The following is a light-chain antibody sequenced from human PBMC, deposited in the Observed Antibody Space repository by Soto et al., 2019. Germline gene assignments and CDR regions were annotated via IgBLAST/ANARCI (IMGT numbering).Light chain of an antibody. CDR3: CSSPDFTYV. Sequence: QSALTLPASVSGSPGQSITISCTGTSSDIGSYDLVSWYQQHPGTAPKLIIYEVTKRPSGVSTRFSGSKSGNTASLTISGLQAVDEADYYCCSSPDFTYVFGTGNKVTVL. CDR2: EVT. CDR1: SSDIGSYDL. J-gene: IGLJ1*01. V-gene: IGLV2-23*02.